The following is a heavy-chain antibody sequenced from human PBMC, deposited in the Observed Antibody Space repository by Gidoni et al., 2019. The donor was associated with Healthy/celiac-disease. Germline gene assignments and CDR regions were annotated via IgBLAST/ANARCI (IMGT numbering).Heavy chain of an antibody. CDR1: GFPFSSYA. Sequence: EVQLLESGGGLVQPGGSLRLSCAASGFPFSSYAMSWVRQAPGTGLEWVSAISGSGGSTYYADSVKGRFTISRDNSKNTLYLQMNSLRAEDTAVYYCAKDSYYGSGSYYIGEDWYFDLWGRGTLVTVSS. V-gene: IGHV3-23*01. D-gene: IGHD3-10*01. J-gene: IGHJ2*01. CDR2: ISGSGGST. CDR3: AKDSYYGSGSYYIGEDWYFDL.